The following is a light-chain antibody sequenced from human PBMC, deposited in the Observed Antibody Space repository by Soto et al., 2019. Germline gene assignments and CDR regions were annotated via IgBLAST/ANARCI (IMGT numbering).Light chain of an antibody. CDR3: QQFGNSPPYT. Sequence: EIVLTQSPGTLSLSPGERATLSCRASQSISSNFLAWYQQKPGQAPRLLIYGASSRANGIPDRFSGSGSGTDFTLTISRLEPEDFAVYYCQQFGNSPPYTFCQGTKLEIK. CDR2: GAS. CDR1: QSISSNF. J-gene: IGKJ2*01. V-gene: IGKV3-20*01.